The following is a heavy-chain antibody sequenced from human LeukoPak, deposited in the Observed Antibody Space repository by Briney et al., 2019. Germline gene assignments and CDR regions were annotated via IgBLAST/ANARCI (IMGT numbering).Heavy chain of an antibody. Sequence: GESLKISCKCSGYIFTSNWIGWVRQMPGKGLEWMGIIYPGDSDTRYSPSFEGQVTISVAKSISTAYLPWSSLKASDTAMYYCARQTRDGSGSRGYSFDFWGQGTLVAVA. D-gene: IGHD3-10*01. CDR2: IYPGDSDT. V-gene: IGHV5-51*01. CDR1: GYIFTSNW. J-gene: IGHJ4*02. CDR3: ARQTRDGSGSRGYSFDF.